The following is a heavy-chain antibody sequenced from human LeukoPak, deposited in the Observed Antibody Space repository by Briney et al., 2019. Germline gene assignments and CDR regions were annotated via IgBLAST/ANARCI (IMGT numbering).Heavy chain of an antibody. Sequence: PGGSLRLSCAASGFTFSSYAMHWVRQAPGKGLEWVAVISYDGSNKYYADSVKGRFTISRDNSKNTLYLQMNSLRAEDTAVYYCARGSGYDFWSGHKPGVNWFDPWGQGTLVTVSS. J-gene: IGHJ5*02. V-gene: IGHV3-30*01. CDR1: GFTFSSYA. D-gene: IGHD3-3*01. CDR3: ARGSGYDFWSGHKPGVNWFDP. CDR2: ISYDGSNK.